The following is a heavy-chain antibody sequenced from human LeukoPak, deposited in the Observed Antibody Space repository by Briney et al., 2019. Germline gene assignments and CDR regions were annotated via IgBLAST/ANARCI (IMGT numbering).Heavy chain of an antibody. V-gene: IGHV3-66*01. J-gene: IGHJ6*02. CDR3: AAAYFGVDQYYYGMDV. CDR1: GFTVNSNY. Sequence: GGSLRLSCAASGFTVNSNYMSWVRQAPGKGLEWVSVVYSGDRTYYADSVKGRFTISRDDSTNTLYLLMNSLRAEDTAVYYCAAAYFGVDQYYYGMDVWGQGTTVTVSS. CDR2: VYSGDRT. D-gene: IGHD3-3*01.